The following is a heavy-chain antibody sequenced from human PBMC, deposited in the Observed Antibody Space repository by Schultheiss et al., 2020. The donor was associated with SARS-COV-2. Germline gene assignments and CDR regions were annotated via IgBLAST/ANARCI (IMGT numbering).Heavy chain of an antibody. CDR1: GFTFSSYW. D-gene: IGHD6-19*01. Sequence: GGSLRLSCAASGFTFSSYWMHWVRQAPGKGLVWVSRINSDGSSTSYADSVKGRFSISRDNAKNSVFLDMKNLRAEDTAVYYCARGSRSSIGLGGSDFWGQGTLVTVSS. CDR3: ARGSRSSIGLGGSDF. CDR2: INSDGSST. V-gene: IGHV3-74*01. J-gene: IGHJ4*02.